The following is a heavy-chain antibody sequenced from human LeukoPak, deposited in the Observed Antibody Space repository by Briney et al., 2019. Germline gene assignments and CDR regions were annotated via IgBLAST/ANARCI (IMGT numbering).Heavy chain of an antibody. Sequence: SETLSLTCGVSGTSFSSYYWSWIRQTPGKGLEWIGEVNHSGYTNMNPSLKSRVTISVDTSKNQFSLMLTSVTAADMAVYFCARMTTGHDYWGQGTLVTVSS. D-gene: IGHD4-17*01. CDR1: GTSFSSYY. V-gene: IGHV4-34*01. CDR2: VNHSGYT. CDR3: ARMTTGHDY. J-gene: IGHJ4*02.